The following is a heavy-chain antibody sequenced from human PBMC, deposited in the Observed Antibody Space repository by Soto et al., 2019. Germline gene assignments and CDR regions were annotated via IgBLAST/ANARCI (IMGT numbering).Heavy chain of an antibody. V-gene: IGHV4-39*07. CDR1: GGSISSSSYY. D-gene: IGHD3-9*01. Sequence: SETLSLTCTVSGGSISSSSYYWGWIRQPPGKGLEWIGSIYYSGSTYYNPSLKSRVTISVDTSKNQFSLKLSSVTASDTAKYYCARLGFEYDTSTPYYNVLHYYGVDVWGQGTSVTV. CDR2: IYYSGST. J-gene: IGHJ6*02. CDR3: ARLGFEYDTSTPYYNVLHYYGVDV.